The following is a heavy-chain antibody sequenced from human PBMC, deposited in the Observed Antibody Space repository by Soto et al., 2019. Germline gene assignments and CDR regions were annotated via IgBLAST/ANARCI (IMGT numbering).Heavy chain of an antibody. J-gene: IGHJ6*02. CDR1: GFTFNSYA. CDR3: ASGEFDWSTPHYYYGMDV. D-gene: IGHD3-9*01. Sequence: GGSLRLSCAASGFTFNSYAMHWVRQAPGKGLEYVSAISSNGGSTYYANSVKGRFTISRDNSKNTLYLQMGSLRVEDMALYYCASGEFDWSTPHYYYGMDVWGQGTTVTVSS. CDR2: ISSNGGST. V-gene: IGHV3-64*01.